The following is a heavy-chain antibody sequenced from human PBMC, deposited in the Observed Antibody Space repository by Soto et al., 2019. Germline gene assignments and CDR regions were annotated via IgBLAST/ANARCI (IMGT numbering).Heavy chain of an antibody. D-gene: IGHD5-12*01. CDR3: ARRRGFPYYYGMDV. J-gene: IGHJ6*02. V-gene: IGHV4-30-2*01. CDR2: IYHSGST. CDR1: GGSISSGGYS. Sequence: QLQLQESGSGLVKPSQTLSLTCAVSGGSISSGGYSWSWIRQPPGKGLEWIGYIYHSGSTYYNPSLKSRVTISVDWSKNQFSLKLSSVTAADTAVYYCARRRGFPYYYGMDVWGQGTTVTVSS.